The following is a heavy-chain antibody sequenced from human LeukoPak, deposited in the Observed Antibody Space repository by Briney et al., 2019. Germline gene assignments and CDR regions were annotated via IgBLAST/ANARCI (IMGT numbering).Heavy chain of an antibody. CDR1: GFTFDDYT. Sequence: PGGSLRLSCAASGFTFDDYTMHWVRQAPGKGLEWVSLISLDGGSTYYADSVKGRFTISRDNSKNSLYLQMNSLRTEDTALYYCAKAHGWGSSGYYFDYWGQGTLVTVSS. J-gene: IGHJ4*02. CDR2: ISLDGGST. D-gene: IGHD3-22*01. CDR3: AKAHGWGSSGYYFDY. V-gene: IGHV3-43*01.